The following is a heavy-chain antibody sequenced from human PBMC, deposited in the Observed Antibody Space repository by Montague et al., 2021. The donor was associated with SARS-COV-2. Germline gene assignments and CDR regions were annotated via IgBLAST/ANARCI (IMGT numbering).Heavy chain of an antibody. V-gene: IGHV4-4*09. Sequence: SETLSLTCTVSGGSINDNYRNWIRQSPGKGLEWIGYISSNGKTNYNPSLKSRVTLSADASRNEFSLKLDSVTAADTAVYFCARRSYYDSAGYHWHLDLWGRGMMVTVSS. CDR1: GGSINDNY. J-gene: IGHJ2*01. D-gene: IGHD3-22*01. CDR3: ARRSYYDSAGYHWHLDL. CDR2: ISSNGKT.